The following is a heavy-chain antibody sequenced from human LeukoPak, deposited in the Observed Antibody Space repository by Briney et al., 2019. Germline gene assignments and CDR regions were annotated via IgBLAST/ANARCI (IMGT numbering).Heavy chain of an antibody. CDR3: ARAEPPTSYYYYGMDV. Sequence: GGSPRLSCAASGFTVSSNYMSWVRQAPGKGLEWVSVIYSGGSTYYADSVKGRFTISRDNSKNTLYLQMNSLRAEDAAVYYCARAEPPTSYYYYGMDVWGQGTTVTVSS. J-gene: IGHJ6*02. CDR2: IYSGGST. D-gene: IGHD1-26*01. CDR1: GFTVSSNY. V-gene: IGHV3-66*01.